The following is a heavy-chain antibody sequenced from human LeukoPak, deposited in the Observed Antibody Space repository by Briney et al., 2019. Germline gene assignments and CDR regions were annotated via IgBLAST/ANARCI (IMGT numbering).Heavy chain of an antibody. CDR2: INTNTGNP. J-gene: IGHJ4*02. CDR3: ARGNRKIAVDI. D-gene: IGHD6-19*01. CDR1: GYTFTNYA. V-gene: IGHV7-4-1*02. Sequence: ASVKVSCKASGYTFTNYAINWVRQVPGQGLEWMGWINTNTGNPTYVQGFTGRFVFSLDTSVSTAYLRISSLKAEDTAVYYCARGNRKIAVDIWGQGTLVTVSS.